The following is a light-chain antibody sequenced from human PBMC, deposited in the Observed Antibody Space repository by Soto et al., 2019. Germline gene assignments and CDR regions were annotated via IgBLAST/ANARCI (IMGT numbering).Light chain of an antibody. V-gene: IGKV3-15*01. CDR1: QSVSND. CDR2: DAS. CDR3: HQYHNWPTGT. Sequence: ETVMTQSPATLSVSPGGRATLSCRASQSVSNDLAWYQQKPGQAPRLLIYDASTRATGIPARFSGSGSGTEFTLAISSLQSEDFAVYYCHQYHNWPTGTFGQGTKLQIK. J-gene: IGKJ2*01.